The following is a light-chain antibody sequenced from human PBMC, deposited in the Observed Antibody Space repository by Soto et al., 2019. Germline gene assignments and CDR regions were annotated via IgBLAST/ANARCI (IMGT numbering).Light chain of an antibody. Sequence: QSALTQPASVSGSPGQSITISCTGTSSDVGGYNYVSWYQQHPGKAPKLMIYDVSNRPSGVSNRFSGSKSGNTASLTISGFQAEDEGDYYCSSYRSSSTYVVFGRGTKVTVL. CDR3: SSYRSSSTYVV. CDR1: SSDVGGYNY. CDR2: DVS. V-gene: IGLV2-14*01. J-gene: IGLJ2*01.